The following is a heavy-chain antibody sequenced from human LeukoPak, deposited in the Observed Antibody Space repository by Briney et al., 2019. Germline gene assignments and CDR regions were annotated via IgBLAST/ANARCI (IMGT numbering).Heavy chain of an antibody. D-gene: IGHD3-22*01. J-gene: IGHJ6*02. CDR2: ISYSGNT. Sequence: SETLSLTCTVSGDSINSAYLSWIRQPPGKGLEWIGHISYSGNTNYNRSLKNRVTILGHTSKNQVSLKLSSVTAADTAVYYCARENYDSNTYFYGMDVWGQGTTVTVSS. CDR3: ARENYDSNTYFYGMDV. V-gene: IGHV4-59*01. CDR1: GDSINSAY.